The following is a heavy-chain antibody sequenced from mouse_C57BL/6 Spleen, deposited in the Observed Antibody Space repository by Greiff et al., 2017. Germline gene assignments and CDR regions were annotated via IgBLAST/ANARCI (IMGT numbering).Heavy chain of an antibody. CDR1: GFTFSDFY. V-gene: IGHV7-1*01. CDR3: ARDDSAMDY. Sequence: EVKLMESGGGLVQSGRSLRLSCATSGFTFSDFYMEWVRQAPGKGLEWIAASRNKANDYTTEYSASGKGRLIVSRDTSQSILYLQMSALRAEDTAIYYCARDDSAMDYWGQGTSVTVSS. CDR2: SRNKANDYTT. J-gene: IGHJ4*01.